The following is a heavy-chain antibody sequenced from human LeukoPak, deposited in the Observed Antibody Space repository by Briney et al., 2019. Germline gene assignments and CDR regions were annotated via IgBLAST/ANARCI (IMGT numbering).Heavy chain of an antibody. V-gene: IGHV4-34*01. CDR2: INHSGST. J-gene: IGHJ2*01. D-gene: IGHD2-2*01. CDR1: GGSFSGYY. Sequence: SETLSLTCAGYGGSFSGYYWSWIRQPPGKGLEWIGEINHSGSTNYNPFLKSRVTISVDTSKNQFSLKLSSVTAADTAVYYCARRSARYQNWYFDLWGRGTLVTVSS. CDR3: ARRSARYQNWYFDL.